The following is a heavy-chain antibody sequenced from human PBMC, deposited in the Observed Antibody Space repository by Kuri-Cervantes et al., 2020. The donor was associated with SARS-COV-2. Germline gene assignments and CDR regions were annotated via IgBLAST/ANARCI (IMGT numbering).Heavy chain of an antibody. CDR3: AKCGSTAAGTSWFDP. CDR2: ISSSGSTI. D-gene: IGHD6-13*01. V-gene: IGHV3-48*01. CDR1: GFTFSSYS. J-gene: IGHJ5*02. Sequence: GESLKISCAASGFTFSSYSMNWVRQAPGKGLEWVSYISSSGSTIYYADSVKGRFTISRDNSKNTLYLQMNSLRAEDTAVYYCAKCGSTAAGTSWFDPWGQGTLVTVSS.